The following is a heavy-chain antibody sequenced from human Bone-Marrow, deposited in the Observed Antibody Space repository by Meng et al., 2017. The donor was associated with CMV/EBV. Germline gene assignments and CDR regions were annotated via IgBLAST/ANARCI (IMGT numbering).Heavy chain of an antibody. CDR3: ARARDPGPGYCSSTSCYTGIYYYYGMDV. Sequence: SVKVSCKASGGTFSSYTISWVRQAPGQGLEWMGRIIPILGIANYAQKFQGRVTITADKSTSTVYMELSSLRSEDTAVYYCARARDPGPGYCSSTSCYTGIYYYYGMDVWGQGTTVTVSS. D-gene: IGHD2-2*02. V-gene: IGHV1-69*02. CDR1: GGTFSSYT. CDR2: IIPILGIA. J-gene: IGHJ6*02.